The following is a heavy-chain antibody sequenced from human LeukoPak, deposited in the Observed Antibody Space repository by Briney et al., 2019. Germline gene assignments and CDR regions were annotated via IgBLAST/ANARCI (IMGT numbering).Heavy chain of an antibody. CDR1: GGSFSGYY. V-gene: IGHV4-34*01. CDR3: ARQAVGIVGAKIDY. J-gene: IGHJ4*02. Sequence: SETLSLTCAVYGGSFSGYYWSWIRQPPGKGLEWIGEINHSGSTNYNPSLKSRVTISVDTSKNQFSLKLSSVTAADTAVYYCARQAVGIVGAKIDYWGQGTLVTVSS. CDR2: INHSGST. D-gene: IGHD1-26*01.